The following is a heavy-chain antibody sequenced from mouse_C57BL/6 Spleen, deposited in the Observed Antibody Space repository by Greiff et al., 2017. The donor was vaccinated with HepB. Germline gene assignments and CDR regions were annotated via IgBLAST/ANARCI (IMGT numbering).Heavy chain of an antibody. D-gene: IGHD1-1*01. Sequence: QVQLKQSGAELVKPGASVKISCKASGYAFSSYWMNWVKQRPGKGLEGIGQIYPGDGDTNYNGKFKGKATLTADKSSSTAYMQLSSLTSEDSAVYCCARSTTTVVEYYFDYWGQGTTLTVSS. CDR1: GYAFSSYW. V-gene: IGHV1-80*01. J-gene: IGHJ2*01. CDR3: ARSTTTVVEYYFDY. CDR2: IYPGDGDT.